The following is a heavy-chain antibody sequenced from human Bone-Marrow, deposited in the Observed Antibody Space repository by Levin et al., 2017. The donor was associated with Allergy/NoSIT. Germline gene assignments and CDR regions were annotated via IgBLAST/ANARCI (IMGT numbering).Heavy chain of an antibody. Sequence: GGSLRLSCAASGFTFSSYSMNWVRQAPGKGLNWVSSITSSSSYIYYADSVKGRFAITRDNAKNSLYLQMNSLRAEDTAVYYCARGLEYSGLPWGQGTLVIVSS. J-gene: IGHJ5*02. D-gene: IGHD5-12*01. CDR2: ITSSSSYI. CDR1: GFTFSSYS. V-gene: IGHV3-21*01. CDR3: ARGLEYSGLP.